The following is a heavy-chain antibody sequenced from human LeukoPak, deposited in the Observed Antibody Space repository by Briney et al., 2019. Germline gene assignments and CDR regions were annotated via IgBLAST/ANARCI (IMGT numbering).Heavy chain of an antibody. CDR1: GGTFSSYA. CDR2: IIPIFGTA. J-gene: IGHJ6*02. CDR3: ARDDCSSTSCFWYYYGMDV. Sequence: ASVKVSCKASGGTFSSYAISWVRQAPGQGLEWMGGIIPIFGTANYAQKFQGRVTITADESTSTAYMELSSLRSEDTAVYYCARDDCSSTSCFWYYYGMDVWGQGTTVTVSS. D-gene: IGHD2-2*01. V-gene: IGHV1-69*13.